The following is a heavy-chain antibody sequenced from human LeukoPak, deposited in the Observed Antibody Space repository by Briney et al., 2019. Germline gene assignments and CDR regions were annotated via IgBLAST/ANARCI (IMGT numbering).Heavy chain of an antibody. Sequence: ASVKVSCKASGGTFSSYAISWVRQAPGQGLEWMGWINPNSGGTNYAQKFQGRVTMTRDTSISTAYMELSRLRSDDTAVYYCARDRIAVAGLVDYWGQGTLVTVSS. CDR3: ARDRIAVAGLVDY. CDR1: GGTFSSYA. D-gene: IGHD6-19*01. V-gene: IGHV1-2*02. J-gene: IGHJ4*02. CDR2: INPNSGGT.